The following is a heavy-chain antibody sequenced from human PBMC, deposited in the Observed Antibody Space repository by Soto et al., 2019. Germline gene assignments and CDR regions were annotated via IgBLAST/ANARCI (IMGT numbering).Heavy chain of an antibody. J-gene: IGHJ4*02. CDR1: GFTFSGYN. D-gene: IGHD6-13*01. V-gene: IGHV3-48*02. CDR3: ARDSSWSSDY. CDR2: IKSDSSGI. Sequence: EVQLVESGGGLVQPGGSLRLSCAASGFTFSGYNMNWIRQAPGKGQELVSCIKSDSSGIWYADSVKGRFTMSRDNAKNSLHLPMNSLRDEDTAVYFCARDSSWSSDYWGQGTRVAVSS.